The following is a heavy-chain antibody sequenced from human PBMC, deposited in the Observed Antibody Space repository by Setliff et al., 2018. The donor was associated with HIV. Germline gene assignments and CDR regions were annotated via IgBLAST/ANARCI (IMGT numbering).Heavy chain of an antibody. J-gene: IGHJ4*02. CDR1: GFTFSGYE. D-gene: IGHD5-12*01. CDR3: ARDEDGYNHFDF. Sequence: PGGSLRLSCAASGFTFSGYEMNWVRQAPGKGLELVSYINTSGRTKYYADSVKGRFTISRDNAENSLYLQMNSLRVEDTAVYYCARDEDGYNHFDFWGQGTLVTVSS. CDR2: INTSGRTK. V-gene: IGHV3-48*03.